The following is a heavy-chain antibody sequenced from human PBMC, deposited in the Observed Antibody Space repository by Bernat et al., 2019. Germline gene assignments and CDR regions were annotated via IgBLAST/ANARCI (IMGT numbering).Heavy chain of an antibody. D-gene: IGHD1-20*01. CDR2: ISRSGGST. CDR3: AKCLPESESYNRYFDL. V-gene: IGHV3-23*01. J-gene: IGHJ2*01. Sequence: EEQLLESGGGLVQPGGSLRLSCAASGFTFSSHAMAWVRQAPGRGLEWVSGISRSGGSTFYADSVKGRFTISRDNSKNTLYLQMTSLRAEDTAVYYCAKCLPESESYNRYFDLWGRDTLVTVSS. CDR1: GFTFSSHA.